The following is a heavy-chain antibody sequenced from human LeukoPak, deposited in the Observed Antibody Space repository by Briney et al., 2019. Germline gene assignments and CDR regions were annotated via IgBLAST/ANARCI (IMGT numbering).Heavy chain of an antibody. CDR3: ARGVGSSRLLNS. D-gene: IGHD6-19*01. CDR2: IHPNSGDT. V-gene: IGHV1-2*02. Sequence: ASVKVSCKASGYTFTDYYIHWVRQAPGQGLECMGWIHPNSGDTNYAQKFQGRVTMSRDTSISTAYMELSRLRSDDTAVYYCARGVGSSRLLNSWGQGTLVTVSS. J-gene: IGHJ4*02. CDR1: GYTFTDYY.